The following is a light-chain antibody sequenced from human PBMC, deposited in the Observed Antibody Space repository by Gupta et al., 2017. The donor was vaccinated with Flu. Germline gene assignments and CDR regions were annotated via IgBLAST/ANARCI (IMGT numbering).Light chain of an antibody. CDR3: NSRDSDDNHRAV. CDR2: ARN. CDR1: SIRESY. V-gene: IGLV3-19*01. Sequence: QVVRITCQGGSIRESYEICYQQKPPQAAANVLYARNIRPSGIPHRLSCSTSGDTAALTITGSQAEDEAAYYCNSRDSDDNHRAVFGGGTKLTVL. J-gene: IGLJ2*01.